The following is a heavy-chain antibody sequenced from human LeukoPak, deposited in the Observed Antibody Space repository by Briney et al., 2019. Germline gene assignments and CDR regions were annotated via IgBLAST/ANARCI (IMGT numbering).Heavy chain of an antibody. CDR2: ISSSGSTI. Sequence: PGGSLRLSCAASGFTFSDYYMSWIRQAPGKGLEWVSYISSSGSTIYYADSVKGRFTISRDNAKNSLYLQMTSLRAEGTALYYCAKDIRVRGVIITSSYFDYWGQGTLVTVSS. J-gene: IGHJ4*02. V-gene: IGHV3-11*01. CDR3: AKDIRVRGVIITSSYFDY. CDR1: GFTFSDYY. D-gene: IGHD3-10*01.